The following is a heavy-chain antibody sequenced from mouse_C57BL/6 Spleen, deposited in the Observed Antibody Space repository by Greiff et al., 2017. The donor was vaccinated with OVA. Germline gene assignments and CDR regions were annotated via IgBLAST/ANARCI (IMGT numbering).Heavy chain of an antibody. CDR2: INPNNGGT. Sequence: EVQLKEAGRGLVKRGGAVKMSCKASGYTFTDYNMHWVKQSHGKSLEWIGYINPNNGGTSYNQKFKGKATLTVNKSSSTAYMELRSLTSEDSAVYYCARRGTAQATPWFAYWGQGTLVTVSA. J-gene: IGHJ3*01. V-gene: IGHV1-22*01. D-gene: IGHD3-2*02. CDR3: ARRGTAQATPWFAY. CDR1: GYTFTDYN.